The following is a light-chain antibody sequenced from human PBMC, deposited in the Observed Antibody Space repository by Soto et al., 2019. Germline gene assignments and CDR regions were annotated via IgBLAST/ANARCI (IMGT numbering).Light chain of an antibody. CDR1: QSVSSTY. Sequence: PVTLFSSTGPRPPPSCRALQSVSSTYLSWYQQKPGQAPRLLIYGASSRATGIPDRFSGSGSGTDFTLTISRLEPEDFAVYYCQHYDNASTWTVGQGTKVDI. J-gene: IGKJ1*01. CDR3: QHYDNASTWT. V-gene: IGKV3-20*01. CDR2: GAS.